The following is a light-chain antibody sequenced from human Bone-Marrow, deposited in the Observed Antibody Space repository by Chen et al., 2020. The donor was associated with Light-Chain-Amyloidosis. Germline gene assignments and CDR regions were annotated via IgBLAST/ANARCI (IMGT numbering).Light chain of an antibody. J-gene: IGLJ3*02. CDR3: QVWDRSSDRPV. CDR1: NIGCRS. CDR2: DDS. Sequence: SYVLTQPSSSSVAPGQTATIARGGNNIGCRSVHWYQQTPGKAPLLVVEDDSDRPSGSPERLSGSNAGNTATLTISRFEAGDEADYYCQVWDRSSDRPVFGGGTKLTVL. V-gene: IGLV3-21*02.